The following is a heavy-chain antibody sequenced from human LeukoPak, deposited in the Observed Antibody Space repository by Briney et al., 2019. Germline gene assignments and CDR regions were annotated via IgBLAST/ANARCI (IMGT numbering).Heavy chain of an antibody. CDR3: ARDEGNTGWHTFDI. Sequence: SQTLSLTCGISGDSASTINSAWNWVRQSPSRGLEWLGRTYYRSKWYYDYAVSVQGRITINPDTSKNQFSLQLSSVTPEDTAVYYCARDEGNTGWHTFDIWGQGTLITVSS. CDR1: GDSASTINSA. V-gene: IGHV6-1*01. J-gene: IGHJ4*02. CDR2: TYYRSKWYY. D-gene: IGHD6-19*01.